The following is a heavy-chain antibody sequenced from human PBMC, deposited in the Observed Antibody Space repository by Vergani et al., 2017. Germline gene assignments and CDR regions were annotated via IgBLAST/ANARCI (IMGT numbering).Heavy chain of an antibody. J-gene: IGHJ4*02. Sequence: QVQLQESGPGLVKPSETLSLTCTVSGGSISSHYWSWIRQPPGKGLEWIGYIYYSGSTYYNPSLKSRVTISVDTSKNQFSLKLSSVTAADTAVYYCARDEIAVAGTRGFDYWGQGTLVTVSS. D-gene: IGHD6-19*01. V-gene: IGHV4-59*11. CDR1: GGSISSHY. CDR2: IYYSGST. CDR3: ARDEIAVAGTRGFDY.